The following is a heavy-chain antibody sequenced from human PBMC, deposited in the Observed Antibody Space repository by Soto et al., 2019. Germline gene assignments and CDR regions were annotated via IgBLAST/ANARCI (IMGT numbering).Heavy chain of an antibody. CDR3: AKSWVVAATRSYYGMDV. J-gene: IGHJ6*02. CDR2: ISYDGSNK. CDR1: GFTFSSYG. D-gene: IGHD2-15*01. Sequence: GGSLRLSCAASGFTFSSYGMHWVRQAPGKGLEWVAVISYDGSNKYYADSVKGRFTISRDNSKNTLYLQMNSLRAEDTAVYYFAKSWVVAATRSYYGMDVWGQGTTVTVSS. V-gene: IGHV3-30*18.